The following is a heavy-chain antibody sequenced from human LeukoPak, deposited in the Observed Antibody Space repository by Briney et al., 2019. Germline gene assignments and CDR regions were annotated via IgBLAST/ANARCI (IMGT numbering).Heavy chain of an antibody. CDR1: GYRFTSYW. CDR2: IYPGDSDT. D-gene: IGHD6-6*01. CDR3: ARLNGFKAQGVAARPDYFDY. J-gene: IGHJ4*02. V-gene: IGHV5-51*01. Sequence: GESLKISCKGSGYRFTSYWIGWVRQMPGKGLEWMGIIYPGDSDTRYSPSFQGQVTISADKSISTAYLQWSSLKASDTAMYYCARLNGFKAQGVAARPDYFDYWGQGTLVTVSS.